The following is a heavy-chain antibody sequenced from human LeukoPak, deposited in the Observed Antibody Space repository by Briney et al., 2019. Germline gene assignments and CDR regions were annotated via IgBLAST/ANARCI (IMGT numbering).Heavy chain of an antibody. CDR1: GFTFSSYA. V-gene: IGHV3-53*01. CDR2: IYSGGST. CDR3: ARGSTRAFDI. Sequence: PGGSLRLSCAASGFTFSSYAMSWVGQAPGKGLEWVSVIYSGGSTYYADSVKGRFTISRDNSKNTLYLQMNSLRAEDTAVYYCARGSTRAFDIWGQGTMVTVSS. J-gene: IGHJ3*02.